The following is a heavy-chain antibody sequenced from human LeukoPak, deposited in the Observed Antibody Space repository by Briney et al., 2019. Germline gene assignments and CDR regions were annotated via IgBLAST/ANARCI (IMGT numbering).Heavy chain of an antibody. D-gene: IGHD2-2*01. V-gene: IGHV1-18*01. Sequence: GASVNVSCRTSGYTFTNYDITWVRQAPGQGLEWMGWISADNGNTDYAQSLQGRVTMTTDTSTSTAYMELRSLRSDDTALYYCARVVIVVVAAAGTYYFESWGQGTLVSVSS. CDR2: ISADNGNT. CDR1: GYTFTNYD. J-gene: IGHJ4*02. CDR3: ARVVIVVVAAAGTYYFES.